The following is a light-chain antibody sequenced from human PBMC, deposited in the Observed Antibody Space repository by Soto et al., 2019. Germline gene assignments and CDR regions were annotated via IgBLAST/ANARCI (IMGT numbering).Light chain of an antibody. CDR3: LQVNSFPLS. J-gene: IGKJ4*01. CDR1: QGISSY. V-gene: IGKV1-9*01. CDR2: AAS. Sequence: IHLTQSPSSLSASVLDIVAIGFLASQGISSYLAWYQQKPGKAPKFLIYAASTLQSGVPSRFTGSGSGTDFTLTITSLQPEDFATYYCLQVNSFPLSFGGGTKVDI.